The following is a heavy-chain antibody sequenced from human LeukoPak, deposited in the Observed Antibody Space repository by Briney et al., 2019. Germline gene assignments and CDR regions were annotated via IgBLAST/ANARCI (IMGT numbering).Heavy chain of an antibody. CDR2: IYHDGST. CDR1: GGSISGTNW. D-gene: IGHD1-26*01. V-gene: IGHV4-4*02. Sequence: PSETLSLTCAVSGGSISGTNWWSWVRQPPGKGLEWIGEIYHDGSTNYNPSLKSRVTISVDKSKSQFSLKLSSVTAADTAVYYCAREEALGSGSFDYWGQGTLVTVSS. J-gene: IGHJ4*02. CDR3: AREEALGSGSFDY.